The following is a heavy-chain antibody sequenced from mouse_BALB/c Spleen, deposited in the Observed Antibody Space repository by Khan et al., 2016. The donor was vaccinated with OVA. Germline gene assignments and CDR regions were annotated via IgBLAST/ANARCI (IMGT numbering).Heavy chain of an antibody. J-gene: IGHJ2*01. CDR1: GYSFTGYF. D-gene: IGHD1-1*01. Sequence: EVQLQESGPELVKPGASVKISCKASGYSFTGYFIHWVMQSHGKSLEWIGRINPHIGETFYNQKFRGKATLTVDEFSSTAHMELRSLASEDSAVYFCARIYGSDFDYWGQGTTLTVSS. V-gene: IGHV1-20*02. CDR2: INPHIGET. CDR3: ARIYGSDFDY.